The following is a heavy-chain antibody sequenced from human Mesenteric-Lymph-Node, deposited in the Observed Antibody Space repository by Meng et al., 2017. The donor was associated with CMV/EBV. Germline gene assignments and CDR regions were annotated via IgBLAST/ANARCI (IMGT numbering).Heavy chain of an antibody. CDR3: ATDPIHYFDSSGYYPDY. CDR1: GVTFSSYW. V-gene: IGHV3-7*01. Sequence: GGSLRLSCAASGVTFSSYWMSWVRQAPGKGLEWVANIKQDGSEKYYVDSVKGRFTISRDNAKNSLYLQMNSLRAEDTAVYYCATDPIHYFDSSGYYPDYRGQGTLVTVSS. CDR2: IKQDGSEK. D-gene: IGHD3-22*01. J-gene: IGHJ4*02.